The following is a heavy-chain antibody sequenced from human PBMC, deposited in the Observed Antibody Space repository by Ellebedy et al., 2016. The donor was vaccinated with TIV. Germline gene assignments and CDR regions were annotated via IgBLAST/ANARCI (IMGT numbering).Heavy chain of an antibody. Sequence: GESLKISXAASGSSFSDYDMHWVRQLSGKGLEWVSAIGIGGDTHYAGAVKGRFTISRENDKNSLYLEMKSLRAGDTAVYYCARDREHGMDVWGRGTTVIVSS. CDR3: ARDREHGMDV. V-gene: IGHV3-13*01. CDR1: GSSFSDYD. D-gene: IGHD1-26*01. CDR2: IGIGGDT. J-gene: IGHJ6*02.